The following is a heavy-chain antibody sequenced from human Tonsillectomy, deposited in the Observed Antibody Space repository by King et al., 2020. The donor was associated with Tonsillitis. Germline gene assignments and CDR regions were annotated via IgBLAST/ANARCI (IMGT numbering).Heavy chain of an antibody. J-gene: IGHJ4*02. CDR3: AKGFFGSWGFDH. V-gene: IGHV3-9*01. CDR1: GFTFDDYA. Sequence: VQLVESGGGLVQPGRSLRLSCAASGFTFDDYAMHWVRQAPGRGLEWVSGISWNSGSIGYADSVKGRFTISRDNAKNSLYLQMNSLRPEDTALYYCAKGFFGSWGFDHWGQGTLVTVSS. CDR2: ISWNSGSI. D-gene: IGHD1-26*01.